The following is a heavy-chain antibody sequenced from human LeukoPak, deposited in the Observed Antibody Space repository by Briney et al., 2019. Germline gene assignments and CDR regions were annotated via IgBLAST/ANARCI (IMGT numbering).Heavy chain of an antibody. CDR3: ARDGAPDAHCSSSSCAIR. CDR1: GFTFSSYW. J-gene: IGHJ4*02. V-gene: IGHV3-7*01. CDR2: IKQDGSEK. D-gene: IGHD2-2*01. Sequence: GGSLRLSCAASGFTFSSYWMNWVRQAPGKGLEWVANIKQDGSEKYFVDSVKGRFTISRDNAKNSLYLQMNSLRAEDTAVYYCARDGAPDAHCSSSSCAIRWGQGTLVTVSS.